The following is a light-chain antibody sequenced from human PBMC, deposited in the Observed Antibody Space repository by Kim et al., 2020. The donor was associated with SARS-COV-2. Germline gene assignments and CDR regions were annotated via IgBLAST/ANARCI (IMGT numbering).Light chain of an antibody. V-gene: IGKV3-15*01. CDR3: QQYNKWPPTWT. CDR1: QTVSSN. Sequence: PGERATLSCRASQTVSSNLAWYQQKPGQAPRLLIYGASTRATGIPDRFSGSGSGTEFTLTISSLQSEDFAVYYCQQYNKWPPTWTSGQGTKVDIK. J-gene: IGKJ1*01. CDR2: GAS.